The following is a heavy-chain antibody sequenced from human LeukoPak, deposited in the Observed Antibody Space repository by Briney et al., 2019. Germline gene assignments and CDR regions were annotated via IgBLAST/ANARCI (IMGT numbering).Heavy chain of an antibody. Sequence: GGSLRLSCAASGFTFSSYWMHWVRQAPGKGLVWVSRINSDGSSTSYADSVKGRFTISRDNSKNTLYLQMNSLRAEDTAVYYCAKQDGIAVAGPDYWGQGTLVTVSS. CDR2: INSDGSST. CDR3: AKQDGIAVAGPDY. D-gene: IGHD6-19*01. J-gene: IGHJ4*02. V-gene: IGHV3-74*01. CDR1: GFTFSSYW.